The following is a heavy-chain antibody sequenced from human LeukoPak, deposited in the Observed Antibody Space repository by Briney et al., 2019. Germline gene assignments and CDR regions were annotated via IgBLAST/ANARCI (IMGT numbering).Heavy chain of an antibody. D-gene: IGHD1-26*01. CDR3: ARKLRLGGNWFDP. J-gene: IGHJ5*02. V-gene: IGHV1-69*15. Sequence: SVKVSCKASGDIFSRYAITWVRQAPGQGLEWMGKIIPISGTTNYAQKFQGRVTFTADESTSTAYMELSSLRSEDTALYYCARKLRLGGNWFDPWGQGTLVTVSS. CDR1: GDIFSRYA. CDR2: IIPISGTT.